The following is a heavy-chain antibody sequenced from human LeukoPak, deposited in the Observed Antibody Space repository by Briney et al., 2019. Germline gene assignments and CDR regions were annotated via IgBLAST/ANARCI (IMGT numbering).Heavy chain of an antibody. Sequence: KPGRSLRLSCAASGFTFSSYSMNWVRQAPGKGLEWVSSISSSSSYIYYADSVKGRFTISRDNAKNSLYLQMNSLRAEDTAVYYCACRREYKRLGGNYGSGIGIWGQGTMVTVSS. CDR1: GFTFSSYS. CDR2: ISSSSSYI. D-gene: IGHD3-10*01. V-gene: IGHV3-21*01. CDR3: ACRREYKRLGGNYGSGIGI. J-gene: IGHJ3*02.